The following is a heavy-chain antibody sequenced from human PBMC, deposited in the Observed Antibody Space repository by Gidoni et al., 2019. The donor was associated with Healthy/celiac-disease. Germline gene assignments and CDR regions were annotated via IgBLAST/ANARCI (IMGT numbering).Heavy chain of an antibody. CDR3: ARDYGGNSDSPYFDY. J-gene: IGHJ4*02. Sequence: QVQLQESGPGLVKPSETLSLTCTVPGGSISSYYWSWIRQPPGKGLEWIGYIYYSGSTNYNPSLKSRVTISVDTSKNQFSLKLSSVTAADTAVYYCARDYGGNSDSPYFDYWGQGTLVTVSS. D-gene: IGHD2-21*02. V-gene: IGHV4-59*01. CDR2: IYYSGST. CDR1: GGSISSYY.